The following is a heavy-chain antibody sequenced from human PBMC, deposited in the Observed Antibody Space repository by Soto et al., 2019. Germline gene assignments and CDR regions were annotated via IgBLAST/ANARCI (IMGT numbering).Heavy chain of an antibody. CDR2: IYPGDSDT. CDR3: ARLFAGATRVGGMDV. J-gene: IGHJ6*02. D-gene: IGHD1-26*01. Sequence: GESLKISCKGSGYSFTSYWIGWVRQMPGKGLEWMGIIYPGDSDTRYSPSFQGQVTISADKSISTAYLQWSSLKASDTAMYYCARLFAGATRVGGMDVWGQGTTVTVSS. CDR1: GYSFTSYW. V-gene: IGHV5-51*01.